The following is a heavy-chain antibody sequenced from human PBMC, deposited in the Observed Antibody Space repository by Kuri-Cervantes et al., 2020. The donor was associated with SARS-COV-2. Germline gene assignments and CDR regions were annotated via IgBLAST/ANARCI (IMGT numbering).Heavy chain of an antibody. V-gene: IGHV3-23*01. CDR1: GFTFSSYA. Sequence: GESLKISCAASGFTFSSYAMSWVRQAPGKGLEWVSAISGSGGSTYYADSVKGRFTISRDNSKNTLYLQMNSPRAEDTAVYYCAKDGEGPNVPAAMGPEYFQHWGQGTLVTVSS. CDR2: ISGSGGST. CDR3: AKDGEGPNVPAAMGPEYFQH. D-gene: IGHD2-2*01. J-gene: IGHJ1*01.